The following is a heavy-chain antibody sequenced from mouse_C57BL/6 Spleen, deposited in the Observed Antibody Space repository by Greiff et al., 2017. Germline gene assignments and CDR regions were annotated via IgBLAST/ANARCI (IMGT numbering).Heavy chain of an antibody. J-gene: IGHJ2*01. CDR1: GFTFSSYG. V-gene: IGHV5-6*01. CDR2: ISSGGSYT. D-gene: IGHD2-5*01. CDR3: ARGDSNYDY. Sequence: EVKLMESGGDLVKPGGSLKLSCAASGFTFSSYGMSWVRQTPDKRLEWVATISSGGSYTYYPDSVKGRFTISRDNAKNTLYLQMSSLKSEDTAMYYCARGDSNYDYWVQGTTLTVSS.